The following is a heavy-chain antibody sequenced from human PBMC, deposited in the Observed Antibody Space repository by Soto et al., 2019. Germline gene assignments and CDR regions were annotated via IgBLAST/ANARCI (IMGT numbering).Heavy chain of an antibody. V-gene: IGHV4-4*02. J-gene: IGHJ5*01. CDR3: ARSSGFFARAVLDT. CDR1: GDSISSINW. D-gene: IGHD3-3*01. Sequence: QVRLQESGPGLVKPSGTLSLTCDVSGDSISSINWWIWVRQPPGKGLQWIGEVYHTGTTNYNPSLKSRVTISVDKSQNHFSLNVTSVTAADTAVDYCARSSGFFARAVLDTWGQGALVTVSS. CDR2: VYHTGTT.